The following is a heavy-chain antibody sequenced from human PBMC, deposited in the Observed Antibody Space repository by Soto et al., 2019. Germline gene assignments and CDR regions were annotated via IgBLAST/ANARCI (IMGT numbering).Heavy chain of an antibody. CDR3: ATWHEREHAYDV. V-gene: IGHV3-53*01. D-gene: IGHD1-1*01. Sequence: DVQLVESGGGLIQPGESLRLSCAAFGFTISGQKYVAWVRQAPGKGLKWVSALYDLDGSFYAASVKGRFTTSSDSSKTTVYLQMNDLRPDDTAVYYCATWHEREHAYDVWGQGTTVTVSS. CDR1: GFTISGQKY. CDR2: LYDLDGS. J-gene: IGHJ3*01.